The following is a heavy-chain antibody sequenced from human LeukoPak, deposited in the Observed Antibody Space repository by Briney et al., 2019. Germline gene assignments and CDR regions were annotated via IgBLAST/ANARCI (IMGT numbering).Heavy chain of an antibody. CDR3: AKDINEWLRSFYFDY. D-gene: IGHD5-12*01. V-gene: IGHV3-21*04. CDR2: ISSSSYI. J-gene: IGHJ4*02. CDR1: GFTFSSYS. Sequence: PGGSLRLSCAASGFTFSSYSMNWVRQAPGKGLEWVSSISSSSYIYYADSVKGRFTISRDNAKNSLYLQMNSLRAEDTALYYCAKDINEWLRSFYFDYWGQGTLVTVSS.